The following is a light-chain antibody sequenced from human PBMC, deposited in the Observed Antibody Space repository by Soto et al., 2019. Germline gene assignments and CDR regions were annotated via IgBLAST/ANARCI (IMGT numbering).Light chain of an antibody. Sequence: DIQMTQSPAFLSASVGDRVTITCRASQTINNYLNWYQQKPGKAPNLLIYAASSLQTGVPSRFSGSGSGTDFTLTISNLQPDDIATYYCQQSSSALLTFGPGTRVDIK. V-gene: IGKV1-39*01. CDR2: AAS. CDR1: QTINNY. CDR3: QQSSSALLT. J-gene: IGKJ3*01.